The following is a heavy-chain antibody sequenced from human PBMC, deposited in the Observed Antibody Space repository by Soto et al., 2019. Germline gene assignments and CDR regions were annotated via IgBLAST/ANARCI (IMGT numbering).Heavy chain of an antibody. J-gene: IGHJ6*02. V-gene: IGHV3-23*01. D-gene: IGHD1-26*01. CDR2: ITPSGEST. Sequence: PGGSLRLSCAASGFTFPTYAMTWVRQAPGKGLEWVSAITPSGESTYYADSVKGRFTLSRDNSKNTLYLQMSSLRAEDTAVYYCAKDGSGSYFLLSYYYYGMDVWGQGTTVTVSS. CDR3: AKDGSGSYFLLSYYYYGMDV. CDR1: GFTFPTYA.